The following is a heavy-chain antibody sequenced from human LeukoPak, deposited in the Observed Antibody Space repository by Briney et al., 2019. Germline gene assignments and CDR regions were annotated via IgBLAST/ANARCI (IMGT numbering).Heavy chain of an antibody. D-gene: IGHD3-16*01. CDR1: GGSFSGYY. J-gene: IGHJ4*02. V-gene: IGHV4-34*01. CDR2: INHSGST. CDR3: ARDRGGSTFDY. Sequence: SEXXXLTCAVYGGSFSGYYWSWIRQPPGXGLEWIGEINHSGSTNYNPSLKSRVTISVDTSKNQFSLKLSSVTAADTAVYYCARDRGGSTFDYWGQGTLVTVSS.